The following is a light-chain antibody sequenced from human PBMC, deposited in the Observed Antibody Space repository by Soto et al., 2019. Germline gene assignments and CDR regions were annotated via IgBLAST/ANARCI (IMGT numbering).Light chain of an antibody. CDR1: QSVSST. CDR3: QQYNSSPLT. CDR2: GAS. Sequence: EIVMTQSLATLSVSPGERATLFCRASQSVSSTLAWYQQKPGQAPRLLVYGASTRATDIPARFTGSGSGTEFILTIVSLQSEDFAVYYCQQYNSSPLTFGQGTKVEIK. V-gene: IGKV3-15*01. J-gene: IGKJ1*01.